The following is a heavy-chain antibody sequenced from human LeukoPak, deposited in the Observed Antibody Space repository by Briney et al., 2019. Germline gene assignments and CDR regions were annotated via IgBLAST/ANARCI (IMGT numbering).Heavy chain of an antibody. D-gene: IGHD3-10*01. CDR1: GYSFTSYV. CDR2: INTNTGNP. CDR3: ARVGRESLYYRYYMDV. J-gene: IGHJ6*03. Sequence: ASVKASCKASGYSFTSYVISWVRQAPGQGLEWMGWINTNTGNPTYAQGFTGRFVFSLGSSVSTAFLQISSLKAADTAVYYCARVGRESLYYRYYMDVWGKGTSVTV. V-gene: IGHV7-4-1*02.